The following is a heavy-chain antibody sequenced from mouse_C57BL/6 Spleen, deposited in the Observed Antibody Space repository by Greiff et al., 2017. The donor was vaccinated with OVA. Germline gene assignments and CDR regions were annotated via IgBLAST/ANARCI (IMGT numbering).Heavy chain of an antibody. CDR1: GYTFTSYG. CDR2: IYPRSGNT. CDR3: ARRGSSPLYYAMDY. J-gene: IGHJ4*01. D-gene: IGHD1-1*01. V-gene: IGHV1-81*01. Sequence: QVQLQQSGAELARPGASVKLSCKASGYTFTSYGISWVKQRTGQGLGWIGEIYPRSGNTYYNEKFKGKATLTADKSSSTAYMELRSLTSEDSAVYFCARRGSSPLYYAMDYWGQGTSVTVSS.